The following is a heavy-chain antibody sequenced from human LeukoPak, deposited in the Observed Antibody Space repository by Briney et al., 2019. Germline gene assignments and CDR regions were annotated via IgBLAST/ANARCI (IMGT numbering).Heavy chain of an antibody. CDR1: GFTFSSYS. Sequence: GGSLRLSCAASGFTFSSYSMNWVRQAPGKGLEWVSSISSSSSYIYYADSVKGRFTISRDNAKNSLYLQMNSLRAEDTAVYYCAVTSLGIAVAGTVSAFDIWGQGTMVTVSS. V-gene: IGHV3-21*01. J-gene: IGHJ3*02. CDR3: AVTSLGIAVAGTVSAFDI. CDR2: ISSSSSYI. D-gene: IGHD6-19*01.